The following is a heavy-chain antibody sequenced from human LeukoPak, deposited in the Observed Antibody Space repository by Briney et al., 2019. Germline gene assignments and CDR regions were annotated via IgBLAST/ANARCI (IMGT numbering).Heavy chain of an antibody. D-gene: IGHD1-7*01. J-gene: IGHJ5*02. V-gene: IGHV3-23*01. CDR1: GFTFSSYA. CDR3: AKLPGYMLELKSWFDP. CDR2: ISGSGGST. Sequence: PGESLTLSCAASGFTFSSYATSWVRQAPGEGLEWVSAISGSGGSTYYADSVKGRFTISRDNSKNPLYLQVNSLRAEDTCVNYCAKLPGYMLELKSWFDPWGQGTLVTVSS.